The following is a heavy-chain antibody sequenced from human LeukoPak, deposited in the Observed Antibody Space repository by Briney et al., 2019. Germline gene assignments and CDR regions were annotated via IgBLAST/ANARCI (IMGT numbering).Heavy chain of an antibody. D-gene: IGHD6-25*01. CDR1: GGSFSGYY. V-gene: IGHV4-34*01. J-gene: IGHJ4*02. CDR2: INHSGST. CDR3: ARGRSGPYFDY. Sequence: SETLSLTCAVYGGSFSGYYWNWIRQPPGKGLEWIGEINHSGSTNYNPSLKSRVTISLDTSKNLFSLKRSSVTAADTAVYYCARGRSGPYFDYWGQGTLVTVSS.